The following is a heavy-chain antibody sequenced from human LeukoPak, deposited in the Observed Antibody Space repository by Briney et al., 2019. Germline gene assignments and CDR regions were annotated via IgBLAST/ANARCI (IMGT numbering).Heavy chain of an antibody. CDR1: GYSFTHYW. CDR3: ARHLDYYDSSGYHDYFDY. V-gene: IGHV5-51*01. D-gene: IGHD3-22*01. CDR2: IYPGGSDT. J-gene: IGHJ4*02. Sequence: GESLNISRKGSGYSFTHYWFRWVRQMPAKSLEWMGIIYPGGSDTRYSPAFQGQVPISADKSISTAYLQWSSLKASDTAMYYCARHLDYYDSSGYHDYFDYWGQGTLVTVSS.